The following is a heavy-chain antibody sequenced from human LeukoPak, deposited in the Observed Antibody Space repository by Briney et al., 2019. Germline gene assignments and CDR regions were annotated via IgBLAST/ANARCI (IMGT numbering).Heavy chain of an antibody. J-gene: IGHJ6*03. V-gene: IGHV3-73*01. Sequence: QAGGSLKLSCAASGFTFSGSAMHWVRQASGKGLEWVGRIRSKANSYATAYAASVKGRFTISRDDSKNTAYLQMNSLKTEDTAVYYCTRPASIVVVPAAIKGMDVWGKGTTVTVSS. CDR1: GFTFSGSA. D-gene: IGHD2-2*01. CDR3: TRPASIVVVPAAIKGMDV. CDR2: IRSKANSYAT.